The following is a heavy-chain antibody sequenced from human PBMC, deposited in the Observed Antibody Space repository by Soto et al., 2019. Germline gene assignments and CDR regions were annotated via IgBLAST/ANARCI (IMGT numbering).Heavy chain of an antibody. Sequence: QMQESGPGLVEPSGTLSLTCDVSGVSISSGSWWSWVRQPPGKGLEWIGEIFHSGSTKYNPSLKSRVTISVDNSKNHFSLRVTSVTAADTAVYYCARDGPDGYNFGYWGQGTLVTVSS. D-gene: IGHD5-12*01. J-gene: IGHJ4*02. V-gene: IGHV4-4*02. CDR2: IFHSGST. CDR1: GVSISSGSW. CDR3: ARDGPDGYNFGY.